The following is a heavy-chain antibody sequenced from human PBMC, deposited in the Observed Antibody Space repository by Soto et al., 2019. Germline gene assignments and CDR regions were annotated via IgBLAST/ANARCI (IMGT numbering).Heavy chain of an antibody. CDR2: IKQDGSEK. J-gene: IGHJ4*02. D-gene: IGHD2-21*02. V-gene: IGHV3-7*03. Sequence: SLRLSCAASGFTFSSYWMSWVRQAPGKGLEWVANIKQDGSEKYYVDSVKGRFTISRDNAKNSLYLQMNSLRAEDTAVYYCARDPGLPSCGGDCYSGWGQGTLVTVSS. CDR3: ARDPGLPSCGGDCYSG. CDR1: GFTFSSYW.